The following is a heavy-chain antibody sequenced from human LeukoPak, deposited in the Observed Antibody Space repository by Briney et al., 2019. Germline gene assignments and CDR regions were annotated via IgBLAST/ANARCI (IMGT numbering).Heavy chain of an antibody. CDR1: GASITSSGYY. CDR3: FYGSGSYADY. CDR2: IYHSGST. J-gene: IGHJ4*02. Sequence: SSETLSLTCTVSGASITSSGYYWGWIRQPPGKGLEWIGTIYHSGSTYYNPSLKSRVTISVDTSKNQFSLKLSSVTAADTAVYYCFYGSGSYADYWGQGTLVTVSS. D-gene: IGHD3-10*01. V-gene: IGHV4-39*01.